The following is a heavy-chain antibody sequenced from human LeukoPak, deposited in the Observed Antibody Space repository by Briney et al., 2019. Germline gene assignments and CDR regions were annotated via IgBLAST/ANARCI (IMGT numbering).Heavy chain of an antibody. CDR2: ISGSGGST. CDR3: AYRKLYSSSWMGAFDI. D-gene: IGHD6-13*01. V-gene: IGHV3-23*01. Sequence: GGSLRLSCAVSGFTFSNYAMSWVRQAPGKRLEWVSGISGSGGSTYYADSVKGRFNISRDNSKNTLYLQMNSLRAEDTAVYYCAYRKLYSSSWMGAFDIWGQGTMVTVSS. CDR1: GFTFSNYA. J-gene: IGHJ3*02.